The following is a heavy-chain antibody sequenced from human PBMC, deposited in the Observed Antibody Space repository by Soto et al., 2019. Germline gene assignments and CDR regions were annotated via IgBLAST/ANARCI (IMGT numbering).Heavy chain of an antibody. V-gene: IGHV4-59*08. CDR3: ARRDYDILTGHTIVDP. J-gene: IGHJ5*02. CDR2: IYYSGST. CDR1: GGSISSYY. Sequence: SETLSLTCTVSGGSISSYYWSWIRQPPGKGLEWIGYIYYSGSTNYNPSLKSRVTISVDTSKNQFSLKLSSVTAADTAVYYCARRDYDILTGHTIVDPWGQGTLVPVSS. D-gene: IGHD3-9*01.